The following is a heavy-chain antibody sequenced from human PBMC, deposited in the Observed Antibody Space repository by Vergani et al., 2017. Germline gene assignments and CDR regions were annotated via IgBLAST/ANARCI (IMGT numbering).Heavy chain of an antibody. CDR3: ARDPSGYDRRDAFDI. Sequence: QLQLQESGPGLVKPSETLSLTCTVSGGSISSSSYYWGWIRQPPGKGLEWIGSIYYSGSTYYNPSLKSRVTISVDTSKNQFSLKLSSVTAADTAVYYCARDPSGYDRRDAFDIRGQGTMVTVSS. CDR1: GGSISSSSYY. CDR2: IYYSGST. J-gene: IGHJ3*02. V-gene: IGHV4-39*02. D-gene: IGHD5-12*01.